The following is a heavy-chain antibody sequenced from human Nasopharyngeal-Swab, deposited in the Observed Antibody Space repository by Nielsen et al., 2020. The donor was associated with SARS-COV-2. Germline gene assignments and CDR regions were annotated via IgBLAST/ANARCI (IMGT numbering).Heavy chain of an antibody. J-gene: IGHJ4*02. Sequence: GASLQISCAASGFTFSDYYMGWIRQAPGKGLEWISYITSSGSTIFYTDSVKGRFTISRDNAKNSLYLQMNSLRADDTAVYYCAREVVPSIWGQGTLVTVSS. D-gene: IGHD2-15*01. CDR2: ITSSGSTI. CDR3: AREVVPSI. V-gene: IGHV3-11*01. CDR1: GFTFSDYY.